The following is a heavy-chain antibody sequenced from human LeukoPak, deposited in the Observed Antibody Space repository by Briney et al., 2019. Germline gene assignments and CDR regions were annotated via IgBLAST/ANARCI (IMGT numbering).Heavy chain of an antibody. D-gene: IGHD3-10*02. CDR1: GFTFSRFS. V-gene: IGHV3-21*01. CDR2: ISSSGTYI. CDR3: AELGITMVGGV. Sequence: GGSLRLSCAASGFTFSRFSMNWVRQAPGKGLEWVSSISSSGTYIYYADSVKGRFTISRDSAKNSLYLQMNSLRAEDTAVYYCAELGITMVGGVWGKGTTVTISS. J-gene: IGHJ6*04.